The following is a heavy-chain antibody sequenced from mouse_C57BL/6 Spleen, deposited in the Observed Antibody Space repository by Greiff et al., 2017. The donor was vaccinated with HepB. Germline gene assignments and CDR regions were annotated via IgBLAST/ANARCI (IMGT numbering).Heavy chain of an antibody. J-gene: IGHJ1*03. CDR1: GFTFSDFY. V-gene: IGHV7-1*01. CDR2: SRNKANDYTT. CDR3: ARDVTEYWYFDV. Sequence: EVQLVDSGGGLVQSGRSLRLSCATSGFTFSDFYMEWVRQAPGKGLEWIAASRNKANDYTTEYSASVKGRFIVSRDTSQSILYLQMNALRAEDTAIYYCARDVTEYWYFDVWGTGTTVTVSS. D-gene: IGHD4-1*01.